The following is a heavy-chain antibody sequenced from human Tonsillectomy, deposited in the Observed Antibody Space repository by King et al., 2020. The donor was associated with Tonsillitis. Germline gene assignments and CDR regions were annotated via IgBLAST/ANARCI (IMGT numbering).Heavy chain of an antibody. V-gene: IGHV3-7*03. CDR3: ARCGESGVWGSSRHYYYYYYMDV. CDR2: IKQDGRET. D-gene: IGHD3-10*01. Sequence: VQLVESGGGLVQPGGSLRLSCAASGFTFSRYWMSWVRQAPGKGLEWVANIKQDGRETYYVNSVKGRFTISRDNAKNSLHLHMNSLRAGDTAVYYCARCGESGVWGSSRHYYYYYYMDVWGKGTTVTVSS. J-gene: IGHJ6*03. CDR1: GFTFSRYW.